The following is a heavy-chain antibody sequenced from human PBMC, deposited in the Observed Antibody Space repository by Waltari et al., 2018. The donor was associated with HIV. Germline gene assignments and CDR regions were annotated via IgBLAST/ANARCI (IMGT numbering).Heavy chain of an antibody. D-gene: IGHD2-21*02. CDR3: ARGRAVTATGAKYFDL. Sequence: QVQLQQWGAGLLKPSETLSLTCAVYGGSFSGYFWTWIRQSPGKGLEWIGEINHSGSTNGNPSRKSRVTISIEASKNQFSLNLTAVTAADTAVYYCARGRAVTATGAKYFDLWGRGNLVMVSS. CDR1: GGSFSGYF. V-gene: IGHV4-34*02. CDR2: INHSGST. J-gene: IGHJ2*01.